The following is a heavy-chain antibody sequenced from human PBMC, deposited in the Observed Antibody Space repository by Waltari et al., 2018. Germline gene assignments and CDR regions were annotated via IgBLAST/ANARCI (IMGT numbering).Heavy chain of an antibody. V-gene: IGHV4-61*02. CDR2: IYTSGST. Sequence: QVQLQASGPGLVKPSQTLSLTCTVSGGSISSGSYYWTWIRQPAGKGLEWIGRIYTSGSTNYNPSLKSRVTISVDTSKNQFSLKLSSVTAADTAVYYCARAIFGVVTSLGYYYMDVWGKGTTVTVSS. J-gene: IGHJ6*03. CDR1: GGSISSGSYY. D-gene: IGHD3-3*01. CDR3: ARAIFGVVTSLGYYYMDV.